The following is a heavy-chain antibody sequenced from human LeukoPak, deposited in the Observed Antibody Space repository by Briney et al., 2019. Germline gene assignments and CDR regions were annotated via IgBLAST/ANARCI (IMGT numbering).Heavy chain of an antibody. V-gene: IGHV3-53*01. CDR2: IYSGGST. Sequence: GGTLRLSCAASGFTFSSYGMSWVRQAPGKGLEWVSVIYSGGSTYYADSVKGRFTISRDNSKNRLYLQMNSLRAEDTAVYYCARERRESSGWYGGYYYYMDVWGKGTTVTISS. D-gene: IGHD6-19*01. CDR3: ARERRESSGWYGGYYYYMDV. CDR1: GFTFSSYG. J-gene: IGHJ6*03.